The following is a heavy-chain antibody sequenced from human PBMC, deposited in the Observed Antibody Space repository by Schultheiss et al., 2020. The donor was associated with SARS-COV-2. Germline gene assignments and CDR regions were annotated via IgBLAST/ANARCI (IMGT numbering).Heavy chain of an antibody. V-gene: IGHV4-59*08. J-gene: IGHJ6*02. CDR2: IYYSGST. CDR3: ARHYDFWSGLDV. CDR1: GGSFSGYY. D-gene: IGHD3-3*01. Sequence: SETLSLTCAVYGGSFSGYYWSWIRQPPGKGLEWIGYIYYSGSTNYNPSLKSRVTISVDTSKNQFSLKLSSVTAADTAVYYCARHYDFWSGLDVWGQGTTVTVSS.